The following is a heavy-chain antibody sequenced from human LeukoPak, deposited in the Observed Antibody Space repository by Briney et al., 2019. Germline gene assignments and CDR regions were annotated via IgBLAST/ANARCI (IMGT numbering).Heavy chain of an antibody. V-gene: IGHV1-2*02. Sequence: ASVKVSCKASGYTLNAYYMHWVRQAPGQGLEWIGWINPNSGRANYAQMFQGRVNMTRDTSVSAVHLELSGLRSDDTAVYYCASMRPNYGDYGSSAFDIWGQGTMVTVSS. J-gene: IGHJ3*02. CDR1: GYTLNAYY. CDR3: ASMRPNYGDYGSSAFDI. D-gene: IGHD4-17*01. CDR2: INPNSGRA.